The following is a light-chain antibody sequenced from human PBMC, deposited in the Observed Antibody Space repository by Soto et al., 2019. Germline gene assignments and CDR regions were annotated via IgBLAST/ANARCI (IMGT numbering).Light chain of an antibody. J-gene: IGKJ1*01. CDR1: QSFNSIY. V-gene: IGKV3-20*01. Sequence: IRLTLSPGAVSLAPEERATLSCRASQSFNSIYLAWYHQKPGQAPRLLIYGASRRATGIPDRFSGSGSETDCSLSISRLEPEHFAVNSCHQYDIWTFPQGTKVDIK. CDR3: HQYDIWT. CDR2: GAS.